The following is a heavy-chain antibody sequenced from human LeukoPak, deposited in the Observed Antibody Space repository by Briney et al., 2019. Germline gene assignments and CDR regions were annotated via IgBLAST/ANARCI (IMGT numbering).Heavy chain of an antibody. V-gene: IGHV4-39*01. J-gene: IGHJ4*02. CDR2: IYYSGSN. D-gene: IGHD3-10*02. Sequence: SEALSLTCTVSGGSISSSIYYWGWIRQPPGKGREWMGSIYYSGSNYYNPSLKSRDTISVDTPKNQFSLKLSFVTADDTVVYCCARHPPVRGLGGYYFVWWGEGTLSPSPQ. CDR3: ARHPPVRGLGGYYFVW. CDR1: GGSISSSIYY.